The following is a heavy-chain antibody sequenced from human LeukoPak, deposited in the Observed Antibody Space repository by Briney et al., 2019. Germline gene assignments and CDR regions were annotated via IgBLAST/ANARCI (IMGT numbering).Heavy chain of an antibody. CDR2: ISSSGSTI. CDR1: GFTFSSYE. V-gene: IGHV3-48*03. D-gene: IGHD6-19*01. Sequence: PGGSLRLSCAASGFTFSSYEMNWVRQAPGKGLEWVSYISSSGSTIYYADSVKGRFTISRDNAKNSLYLQMNSLRAEDTAVYYCARMQWLAITNWFDPWGQGTLVTVSS. J-gene: IGHJ5*02. CDR3: ARMQWLAITNWFDP.